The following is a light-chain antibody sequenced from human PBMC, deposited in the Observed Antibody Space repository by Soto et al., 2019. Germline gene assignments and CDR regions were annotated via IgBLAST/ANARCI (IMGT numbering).Light chain of an antibody. CDR2: VTS. CDR3: QQSLTSPWT. J-gene: IGKJ1*01. CDR1: ETINKY. Sequence: DIQMTQSPSSLSASVGDTVTITCRASETINKYLSWYQHKPGKAPNLLVYVTSILQSGVPSRFSGSGSGTNFTLTINTLQPEDFATYYCQQSLTSPWTFGQGTRWIS. V-gene: IGKV1-39*01.